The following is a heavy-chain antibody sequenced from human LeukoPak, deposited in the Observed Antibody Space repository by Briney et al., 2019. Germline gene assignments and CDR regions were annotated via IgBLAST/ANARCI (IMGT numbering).Heavy chain of an antibody. CDR3: VRGEVGYCSRTTCYGFDY. V-gene: IGHV3-72*01. Sequence: GGSLRLSCAASGFTFSDHYMDWVRQAPGKGLEWVGRTRNKVNGHTTEYAASVKGRFIVSRDDSKNSLYLQMNSLKTEDTAVYCCVRGEVGYCSRTTCYGFDYWGQGALVIVSS. J-gene: IGHJ4*02. CDR2: TRNKVNGHTT. D-gene: IGHD2-2*01. CDR1: GFTFSDHY.